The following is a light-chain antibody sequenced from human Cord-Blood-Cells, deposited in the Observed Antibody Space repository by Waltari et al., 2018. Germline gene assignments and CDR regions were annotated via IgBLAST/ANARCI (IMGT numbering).Light chain of an antibody. Sequence: QSALTQPASVSGSPGQSITISCTGTSSDVGSYKLVSWYQQHPGKAPKLMIYEGSKRPAGVSNRFSGSKSGNTASLTISGLQAEDEADYYCCSYAGSSTVVFGGGIKLTVL. CDR1: SSDVGSYKL. V-gene: IGLV2-23*01. CDR2: EGS. CDR3: CSYAGSSTVV. J-gene: IGLJ2*01.